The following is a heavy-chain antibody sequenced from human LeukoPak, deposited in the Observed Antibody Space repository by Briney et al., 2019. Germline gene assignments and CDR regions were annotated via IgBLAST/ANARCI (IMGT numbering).Heavy chain of an antibody. Sequence: GGSLRLSCAASGFTFSSYAMSWVRQAPGKGLEWVSAISGSGGSTYYADSVKGRFTISRDNSKNTLYLQMDSLRVEDTGVYYCARRSAARSGFDYWGQGTLVSVSS. CDR3: ARRSAARSGFDY. CDR1: GFTFSSYA. D-gene: IGHD6-6*01. V-gene: IGHV3-23*01. CDR2: ISGSGGST. J-gene: IGHJ4*02.